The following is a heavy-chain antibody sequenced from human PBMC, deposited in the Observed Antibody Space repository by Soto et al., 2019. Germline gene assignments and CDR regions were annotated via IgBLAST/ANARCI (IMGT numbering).Heavy chain of an antibody. CDR3: ARGRPNNYDFWSGPDPDYYGMDV. D-gene: IGHD3-3*01. J-gene: IGHJ6*02. Sequence: GGSLRLSCAASGSTVSSNYMSWVRQAPGKGLEWVSVIYSGGSTYYADSVKGRFTISRDNSKNTLYLQMNSLRAEDTAVYYCARGRPNNYDFWSGPDPDYYGMDVWGQGTTVTVSS. V-gene: IGHV3-53*01. CDR2: IYSGGST. CDR1: GSTVSSNY.